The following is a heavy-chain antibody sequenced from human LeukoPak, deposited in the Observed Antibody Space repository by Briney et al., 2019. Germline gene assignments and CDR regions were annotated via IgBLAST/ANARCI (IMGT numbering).Heavy chain of an antibody. CDR2: IYYSGSA. CDR3: ARKLRGIAVAGAVAGRYFDY. D-gene: IGHD6-19*01. Sequence: PSETLSLTCTVSGGSISSSSYYWGWIRQPPGKGLEWIGSIYYSGSAYYNPSLKSRVTISVDTSKNQFSLKLSSVTAADTAVYYCARKLRGIAVAGAVAGRYFDYWGQGTLVTVSS. J-gene: IGHJ4*02. CDR1: GGSISSSSYY. V-gene: IGHV4-39*07.